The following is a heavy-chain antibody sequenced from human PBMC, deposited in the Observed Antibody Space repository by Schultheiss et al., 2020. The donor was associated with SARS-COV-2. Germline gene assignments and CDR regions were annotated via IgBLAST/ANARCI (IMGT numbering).Heavy chain of an antibody. Sequence: SETLSLTCTVSGGSISSYYWSWIRQPAGKGLEWIGSIYHSGSTYYNPSLKSRVTISVDTSKNQFSLKLSSVTAADTAVYYCASLMGSGYYRDYWGQGTLVTVSS. CDR3: ASLMGSGYYRDY. V-gene: IGHV4-4*07. D-gene: IGHD3-22*01. J-gene: IGHJ4*02. CDR2: IYHSGST. CDR1: GGSISSYY.